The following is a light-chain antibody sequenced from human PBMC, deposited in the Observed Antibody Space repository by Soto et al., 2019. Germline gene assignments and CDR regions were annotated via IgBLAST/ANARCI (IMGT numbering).Light chain of an antibody. J-gene: IGLJ1*01. Sequence: VLTQPPSVSGAPGQRVTISCAGSSSNIGAGYNVHWYQHLPGRAPKLLIFGNDNRPSGVPDRFSASKSGSSASLAITGLQAEDEADYYCQSYDKSLSGFYVFGTGTKVTVL. V-gene: IGLV1-40*01. CDR3: QSYDKSLSGFYV. CDR2: GND. CDR1: SSNIGAGYN.